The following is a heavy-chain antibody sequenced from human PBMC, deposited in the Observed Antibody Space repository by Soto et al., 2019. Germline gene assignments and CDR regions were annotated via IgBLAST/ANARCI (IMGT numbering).Heavy chain of an antibody. J-gene: IGHJ3*02. V-gene: IGHV3-33*01. CDR2: IWYDGSNK. D-gene: IGHD3-22*01. CDR3: ARETESRWLSAPDAFDI. Sequence: GGSLRLSCAASGFTFSSYGMHWVRQAPGKGLEWVAVIWYDGSNKYYADSVKGRFTISRDNSKNTLYLQMNSLRAEDTAVYYCARETESRWLSAPDAFDIWGQGTMVTVSS. CDR1: GFTFSSYG.